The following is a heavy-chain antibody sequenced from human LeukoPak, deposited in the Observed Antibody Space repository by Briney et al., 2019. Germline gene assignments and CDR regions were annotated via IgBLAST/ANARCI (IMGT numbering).Heavy chain of an antibody. J-gene: IGHJ4*02. Sequence: GGSLRLFCVASGFTFTTYWMNWVRQAPGKGLEWVSSISSSSSYIYYADSVKGRFTISRDNAKNSLYLQMNSLRAEDTAVYYCARYEDTAMALFDYWGQGTLVTVSS. CDR3: ARYEDTAMALFDY. CDR1: GFTFTTYW. D-gene: IGHD5-18*01. CDR2: ISSSSSYI. V-gene: IGHV3-21*01.